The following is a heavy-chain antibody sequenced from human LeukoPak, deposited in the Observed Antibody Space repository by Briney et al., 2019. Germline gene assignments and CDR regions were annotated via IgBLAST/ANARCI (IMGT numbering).Heavy chain of an antibody. J-gene: IGHJ4*02. Sequence: SQTLSLTCTVSGGSISSYSNYWSWIRQPARKGLEWIGRIYSSGSTNYNPSLKSRVTISVDTSKNQFSLKLSSVTAADTAVYYCARDREVGATGYYFDYWGQGTLVTVSS. CDR3: ARDREVGATGYYFDY. V-gene: IGHV4-61*02. CDR1: GGSISSYSNY. D-gene: IGHD1-26*01. CDR2: IYSSGST.